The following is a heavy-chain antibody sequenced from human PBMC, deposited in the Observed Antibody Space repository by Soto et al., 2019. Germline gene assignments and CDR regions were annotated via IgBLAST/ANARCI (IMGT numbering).Heavy chain of an antibody. V-gene: IGHV3-21*01. Sequence: GGSLRLSCAASGFTFSSYSMNWVRQAPGKVLEWVSSISSSSSYIYYADSVKGRFTISRDNAKNSLYLQMNSLRAEDTAVYYCARDQKASWQLGGYYYYYGMDVWGQGTTVTVS. CDR3: ARDQKASWQLGGYYYYYGMDV. J-gene: IGHJ6*02. CDR2: ISSSSSYI. D-gene: IGHD6-6*01. CDR1: GFTFSSYS.